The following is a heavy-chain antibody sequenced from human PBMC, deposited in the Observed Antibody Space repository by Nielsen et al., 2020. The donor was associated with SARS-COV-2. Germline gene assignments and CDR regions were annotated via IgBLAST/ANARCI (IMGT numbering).Heavy chain of an antibody. CDR2: ISYSGETT. CDR3: AKNRRDYGDYGDFDY. V-gene: IGHV3-23*01. Sequence: GESLKISCAASGFSFSNYAMNWVRQAPGKGLEWVSAISYSGETTYYADSVKGRFTVSRDNSKNTLYLQMNSLRVEDTAVYYCAKNRRDYGDYGDFDYWGQGILVTVAS. D-gene: IGHD4-17*01. J-gene: IGHJ4*02. CDR1: GFSFSNYA.